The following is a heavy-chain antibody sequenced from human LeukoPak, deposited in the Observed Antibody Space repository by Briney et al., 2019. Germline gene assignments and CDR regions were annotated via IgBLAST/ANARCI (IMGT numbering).Heavy chain of an antibody. CDR2: INAGNGNT. Sequence: ASVKVSCKASGYTFTSYAMHWVRQAPGQRLEWVGWINAGNGNTKYSQKFQGRVTITRDTSASTAYMELSSLRSEDTAVYYCARTSRSGGYLLYYFDYWGQGTLVTVSS. CDR1: GYTFTSYA. CDR3: ARTSRSGGYLLYYFDY. V-gene: IGHV1-3*01. D-gene: IGHD1-26*01. J-gene: IGHJ4*02.